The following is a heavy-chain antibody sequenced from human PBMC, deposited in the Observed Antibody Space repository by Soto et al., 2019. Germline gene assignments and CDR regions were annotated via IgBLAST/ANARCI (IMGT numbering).Heavy chain of an antibody. D-gene: IGHD1-26*01. Sequence: EVQLVESGGGLVKPGGSLRLSCAASGFTFSSYSMNWVRQAPGKGLEWVSSISSSSSYIYYADSVKGRFTISRDNAKNSLYLQMNSLRAEDMAVYYCARGGPRSKNNWFDPWGQGNLVTVSS. J-gene: IGHJ5*02. CDR2: ISSSSSYI. CDR3: ARGGPRSKNNWFDP. V-gene: IGHV3-21*01. CDR1: GFTFSSYS.